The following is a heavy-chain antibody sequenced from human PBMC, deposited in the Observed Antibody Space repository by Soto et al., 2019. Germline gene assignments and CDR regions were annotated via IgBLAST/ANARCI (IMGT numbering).Heavy chain of an antibody. CDR1: GFSLSTSGVG. CDR2: IYWDDDK. V-gene: IGHV2-5*02. Sequence: QITLKESGPTLVKPTQTLTLTCTFSGFSLSTSGVGVGWIRQPPGKALEWLALIYWDDDKRYSPSLKSRLTIPKDTSKNQVVLTMTNMDPVDTATYYCAHRDYYGSGSYGWFDPWGQGTLVTVSS. CDR3: AHRDYYGSGSYGWFDP. J-gene: IGHJ5*02. D-gene: IGHD3-10*01.